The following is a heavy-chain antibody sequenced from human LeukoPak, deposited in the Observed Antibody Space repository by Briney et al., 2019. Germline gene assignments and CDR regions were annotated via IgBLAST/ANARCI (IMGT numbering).Heavy chain of an antibody. Sequence: GSLRLSCAASGFTFSSYAMSWIRQPPGKGLEWIGEINHSGSTNYNPSLKSRVTISVDTSKNQFSLKLSSVTAADTAVYYCARRRTVDTAMVRRPKYFDYWGQGTLVTVSS. J-gene: IGHJ4*02. CDR3: ARRRTVDTAMVRRPKYFDY. V-gene: IGHV4-34*01. D-gene: IGHD5-18*01. CDR1: GFTFSSYA. CDR2: INHSGST.